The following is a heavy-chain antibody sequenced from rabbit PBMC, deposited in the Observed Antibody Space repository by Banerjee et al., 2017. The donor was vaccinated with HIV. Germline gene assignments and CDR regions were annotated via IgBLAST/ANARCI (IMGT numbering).Heavy chain of an antibody. J-gene: IGHJ4*01. D-gene: IGHD1-1*01. CDR3: VRDEGRAYASSSGYYYFNL. Sequence: QEQLVESGGGLVQPGGSLKLSCKASGFDFSSYGVSWVRQAPGKGLEWIGYIDPVFGSTYYASWVNGRFTISSHNAQNTLYLQLNSLTAADTATYFCVRDEGRAYASSSGYYYFNLWGQGTLVTVS. V-gene: IGHV1S47*01. CDR2: IDPVFGST. CDR1: GFDFSSYG.